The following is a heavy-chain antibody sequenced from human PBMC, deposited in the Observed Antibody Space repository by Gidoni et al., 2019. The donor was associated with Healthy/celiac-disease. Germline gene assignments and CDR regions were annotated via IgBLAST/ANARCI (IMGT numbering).Heavy chain of an antibody. CDR1: GYPFTGYY. J-gene: IGHJ4*02. Sequence: QVQLVPSGAEVKKPGASVKVSCKASGYPFTGYYMHWVRQAPGQGLEWMGWINPNSGGTNYAQKFQGRVTMTRDTSISTAYMELSRLRSDDTAVYYCARDKGILWFGEFDYWGQGTLVTVSS. V-gene: IGHV1-2*02. CDR3: ARDKGILWFGEFDY. CDR2: INPNSGGT. D-gene: IGHD3-10*01.